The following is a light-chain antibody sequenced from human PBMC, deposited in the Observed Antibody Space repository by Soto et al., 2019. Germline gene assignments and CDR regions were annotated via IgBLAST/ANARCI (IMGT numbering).Light chain of an antibody. CDR2: VAS. J-gene: IGKJ1*01. CDR3: QQDYHWPWT. V-gene: IGKV3-15*01. CDR1: QSVSTS. Sequence: EVVLTQSPATLSVSPGERATLSCRASQSVSTSLAWYQQKPGQAPRLLIFVASTRATGIPARFSGSGSGTEFTLTISSLQSEDFAVYYCQQDYHWPWTFVQGTKV.